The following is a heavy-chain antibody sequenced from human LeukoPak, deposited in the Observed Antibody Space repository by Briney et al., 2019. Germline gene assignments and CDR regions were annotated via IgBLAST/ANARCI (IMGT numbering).Heavy chain of an antibody. D-gene: IGHD1-26*01. CDR1: GFTFSNAW. CDR3: TREVSGSLYFDY. CDR2: INIDGSSG. Sequence: GGSLRLSCAASGFTFSNAWMSWVRQAPGKGLVWVSRINIDGSSGSYADSAEGRFTISRDNAKNTVYLQMNSLRAEDTAVYYCTREVSGSLYFDYRGQGTLVTVSS. V-gene: IGHV3-74*01. J-gene: IGHJ4*02.